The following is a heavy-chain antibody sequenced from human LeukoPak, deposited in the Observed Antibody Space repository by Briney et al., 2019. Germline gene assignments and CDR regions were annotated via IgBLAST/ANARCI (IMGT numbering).Heavy chain of an antibody. J-gene: IGHJ4*02. D-gene: IGHD3-3*01. CDR2: IYTSGST. V-gene: IGHV4-61*02. Sequence: SETLSLTCTVSGGSISSGSYYWSWIRQPAGKGLEWIGRIYTSGSTNYNPSLKSRVTISVDTSKNQFSLKLSSVTAADTAVYCCARAGRTIFGEVQEGGDFDYWGQGTLVTVSS. CDR3: ARAGRTIFGEVQEGGDFDY. CDR1: GGSISSGSYY.